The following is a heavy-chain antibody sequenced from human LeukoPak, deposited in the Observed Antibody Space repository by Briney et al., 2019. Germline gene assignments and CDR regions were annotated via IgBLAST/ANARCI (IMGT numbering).Heavy chain of an antibody. J-gene: IGHJ3*02. CDR2: IDTAGDT. Sequence: GGSLRLSCAASGFTFSSYDMHWVRQATGKSLECVSGIDTAGDTYYPGSVKGRFTISREDTKNSLSLQMNTLRSGNTAVYYGARGPNSSGYPVVAFDSWGQGTMVTVS. V-gene: IGHV3-13*04. D-gene: IGHD3-22*01. CDR3: ARGPNSSGYPVVAFDS. CDR1: GFTFSSYD.